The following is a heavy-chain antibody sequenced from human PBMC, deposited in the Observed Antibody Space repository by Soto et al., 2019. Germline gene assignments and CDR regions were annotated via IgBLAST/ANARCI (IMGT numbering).Heavy chain of an antibody. D-gene: IGHD4-17*01. Sequence: QVQLEQSGAEVKKPGSSVKVSCKASGGSLNSYNFNWVRQARGQGLEWMGRIIPILAITNIAQKFQGRVTITADKSSSTAYMEVSSLRSEDTAVYYCAARPYGDHRGWFDPWGQGTLVTVSS. CDR3: AARPYGDHRGWFDP. V-gene: IGHV1-69*02. CDR2: IIPILAIT. J-gene: IGHJ5*02. CDR1: GGSLNSYN.